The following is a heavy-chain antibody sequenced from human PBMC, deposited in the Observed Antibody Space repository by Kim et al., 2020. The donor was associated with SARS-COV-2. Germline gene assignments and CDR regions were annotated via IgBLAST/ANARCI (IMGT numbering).Heavy chain of an antibody. Sequence: ASVKVSCKASGYTFTSYAINWVRQAPGQRLEWMGWINAGSGNTKYSQKFQGRVTITRDTSVSTAYMELSSLRSEDTAVYYCARGCRAVVKGAGYWGQGTLVTVSS. CDR3: ARGCRAVVKGAGY. CDR1: GYTFTSYA. J-gene: IGHJ4*02. CDR2: INAGSGNT. D-gene: IGHD5-18*01. V-gene: IGHV1-3*01.